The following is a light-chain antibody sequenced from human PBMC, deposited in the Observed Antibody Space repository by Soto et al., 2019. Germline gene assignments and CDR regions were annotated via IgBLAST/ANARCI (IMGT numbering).Light chain of an antibody. V-gene: IGKV3-15*01. CDR1: QSVGSK. J-gene: IGKJ4*01. CDR2: GAS. Sequence: EIVMTQSPATLSVSPGERATLSCRASQSVGSKLAWYQQKPGQSPRLLIYGASTRATGIPARFSGSGSGTEFTLTVSGLQSEDFEVYYCQQYNDWPLTFGGGAKVEIK. CDR3: QQYNDWPLT.